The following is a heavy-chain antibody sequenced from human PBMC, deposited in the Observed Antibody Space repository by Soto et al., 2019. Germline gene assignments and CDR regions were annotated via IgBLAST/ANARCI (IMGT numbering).Heavy chain of an antibody. Sequence: PSETLSLTCTVSGGSISNYYWSWVRQPPGKGLEWIGYIYDSGSTNYNPSLKSRVTISVDTSKNQFSLRLTSVTAADTAVYYCVKNRGAGSLSNWSFASWGRGSLVTVSS. CDR1: GGSISNYY. CDR3: VKNRGAGSLSNWSFAS. CDR2: IYDSGST. J-gene: IGHJ2*01. D-gene: IGHD1-26*01. V-gene: IGHV4-59*01.